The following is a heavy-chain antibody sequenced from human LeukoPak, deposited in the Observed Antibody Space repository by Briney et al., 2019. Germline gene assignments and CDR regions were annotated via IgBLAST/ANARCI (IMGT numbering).Heavy chain of an antibody. Sequence: GGSLRLSCAASGFTFSSYSMNWVRQAPGKGLEWVSSISSSSSYIYYADSVKGRFTISRDNAKISLYLQMNSLRAEDTAVYYCARDARRDGYSYYFDYWGQGTLVTVSS. D-gene: IGHD5-24*01. CDR3: ARDARRDGYSYYFDY. J-gene: IGHJ4*02. V-gene: IGHV3-21*01. CDR2: ISSSSSYI. CDR1: GFTFSSYS.